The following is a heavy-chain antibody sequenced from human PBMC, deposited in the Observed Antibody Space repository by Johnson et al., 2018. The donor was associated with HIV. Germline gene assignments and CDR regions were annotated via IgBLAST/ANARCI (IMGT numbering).Heavy chain of an antibody. Sequence: QVQLVESGGGLVQPGGSLRLSCAASGFTFSDYYMSWIRQAPGKGLEGVSYISSSGSTIYYADSVKGRFTISRDNAKNSLYLQMNSLRAEDTAVYYCARALKRIAAADDAFDIWGQGSMVTVSS. CDR3: ARALKRIAAADDAFDI. CDR1: GFTFSDYY. D-gene: IGHD6-13*01. J-gene: IGHJ3*02. CDR2: ISSSGSTI. V-gene: IGHV3-11*04.